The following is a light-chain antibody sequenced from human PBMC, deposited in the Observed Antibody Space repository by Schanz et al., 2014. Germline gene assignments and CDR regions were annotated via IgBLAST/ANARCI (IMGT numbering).Light chain of an antibody. CDR1: SSDVGGYNF. J-gene: IGLJ3*02. CDR3: SSYTSTSIRV. CDR2: EVT. Sequence: QSALTQPPSASGSPGQSVTISCTGTSSDVGGYNFVSWYQQHPGKAPKLMIYEVTKRPSGVPDRFSGSKSGDTASLTVSGLQAEDEADYYCSSYTSTSIRVFGGGTKVTVL. V-gene: IGLV2-8*01.